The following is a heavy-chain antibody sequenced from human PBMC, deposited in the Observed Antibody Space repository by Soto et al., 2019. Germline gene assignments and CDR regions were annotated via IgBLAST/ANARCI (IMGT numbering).Heavy chain of an antibody. V-gene: IGHV1-69*05. Sequence: QVQLVQSGAEVKKPGSSVKVSCKASGGTFSSYAISWVRQAPGQGLEWMGGIIPIFGTANYAQKFQGRVTITTDESTSTAYMDLGGLRSGNSAVYYCARDGLYYDSSGYSPRLYYYYGMDVWGQGTTVTVSS. CDR1: GGTFSSYA. J-gene: IGHJ6*02. CDR3: ARDGLYYDSSGYSPRLYYYYGMDV. D-gene: IGHD3-22*01. CDR2: IIPIFGTA.